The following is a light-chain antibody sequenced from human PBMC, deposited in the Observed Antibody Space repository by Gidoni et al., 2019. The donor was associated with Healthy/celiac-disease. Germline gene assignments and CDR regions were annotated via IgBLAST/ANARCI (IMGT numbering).Light chain of an antibody. V-gene: IGKV1-39*01. Sequence: DIQMTQSPSSLSASVGDRVTITCRASQSISSYLNWYQQKPGKAPQLLIYAASSLQSGVPSRFSGSGSGTDFTLTISSLQPEDFATYYCQQSYSTPGIFTFGPGTKVDIK. J-gene: IGKJ3*01. CDR3: QQSYSTPGIFT. CDR2: AAS. CDR1: QSISSY.